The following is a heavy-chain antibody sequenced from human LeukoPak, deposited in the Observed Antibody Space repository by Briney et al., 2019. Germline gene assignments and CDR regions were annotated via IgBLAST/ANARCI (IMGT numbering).Heavy chain of an antibody. CDR1: GGSISSGSYY. V-gene: IGHV4-39*07. J-gene: IGHJ4*02. Sequence: SETLSLTCTVPGGSISSGSYYWGWIRQPPGTGLEWIGSIYYSGSTYYKPSLKSRVTISLDTSKNQFSLKLSSVTAADTAVYYCARAYSPPQWSPFDYWGQGTLVTVSS. D-gene: IGHD6-13*01. CDR3: ARAYSPPQWSPFDY. CDR2: IYYSGST.